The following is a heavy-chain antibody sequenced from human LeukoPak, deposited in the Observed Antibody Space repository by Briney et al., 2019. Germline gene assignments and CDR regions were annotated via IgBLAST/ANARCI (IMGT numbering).Heavy chain of an antibody. CDR3: ARDRHNWNSNMFDY. V-gene: IGHV1-2*02. D-gene: IGHD1-20*01. CDR1: GYTFTDYY. CDR2: INPNTGGA. Sequence: ASVKLSCKASGYTFTDYYIHWVRQAPGQGLEWMGWINPNTGGAHYAQKFQGRVTMTRDTSISTAYMEVSRLRSDDTAVFYCARDRHNWNSNMFDYWGQGTLVTVSS. J-gene: IGHJ4*02.